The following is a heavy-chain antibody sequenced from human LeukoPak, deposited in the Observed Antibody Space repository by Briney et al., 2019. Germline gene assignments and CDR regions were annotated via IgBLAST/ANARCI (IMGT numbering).Heavy chain of an antibody. CDR1: GFTFSSYA. J-gene: IGHJ1*01. CDR2: ISGSGGST. Sequence: GGSLRLSCTASGFTFSSYAMSWVRQAPGKGLEWVSAISGSGGSTYYADSVKGRFTISRDNSKNTLYLQMNSLRAEDTAVYYCAKDWGQVPASISGHWGQGTLVTVSS. CDR3: AKDWGQVPASISGH. V-gene: IGHV3-23*01. D-gene: IGHD2-2*01.